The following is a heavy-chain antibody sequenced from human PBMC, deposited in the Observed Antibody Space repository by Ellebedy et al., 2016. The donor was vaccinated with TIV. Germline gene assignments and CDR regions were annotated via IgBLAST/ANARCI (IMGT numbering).Heavy chain of an antibody. CDR3: ARPGLVGYAFDI. D-gene: IGHD1-14*01. J-gene: IGHJ3*02. V-gene: IGHV3-7*01. Sequence: PGGSLRLSCAASGFTFSSYWMTWVRQAPGKGLEWVANIKEAGSEKYYVDSVKGRFAISRDNAKNSVDLQMNSLRAEDTAVYYCARPGLVGYAFDIWGQGTMVTVSS. CDR2: IKEAGSEK. CDR1: GFTFSSYW.